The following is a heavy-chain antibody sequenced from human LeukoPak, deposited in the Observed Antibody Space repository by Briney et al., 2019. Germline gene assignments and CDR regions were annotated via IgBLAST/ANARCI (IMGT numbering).Heavy chain of an antibody. CDR1: GGSISSSSYY. CDR2: IYYSGST. V-gene: IGHV4-39*01. J-gene: IGHJ5*02. Sequence: SETLSLTCTVSGGSISSSSYYWGWIRQPPGKGLEWIGSIYYSGSTYYNPSLKSRVTISVDTSKNQFSLKLSSVTAADPVVYYCARPEGILTGYTNPHWFDPWGQGTLVTVSS. CDR3: ARPEGILTGYTNPHWFDP. D-gene: IGHD3-9*01.